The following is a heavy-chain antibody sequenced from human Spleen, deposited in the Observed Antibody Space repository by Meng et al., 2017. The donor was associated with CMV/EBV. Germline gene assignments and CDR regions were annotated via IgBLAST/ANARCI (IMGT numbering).Heavy chain of an antibody. Sequence: GESLKISCAASGFTFSSYAMHWVRQAPGKGLEWVAVISYDGSNKYYADSVKGRFTISRDNSKNTLYLQMNSLRAEDTAVYYCAKGGYCTNGACYDVPLYGMDVWGQGTTVTVSS. CDR1: GFTFSSYA. CDR3: AKGGYCTNGACYDVPLYGMDV. J-gene: IGHJ6*02. D-gene: IGHD2-8*01. CDR2: ISYDGSNK. V-gene: IGHV3-30-3*01.